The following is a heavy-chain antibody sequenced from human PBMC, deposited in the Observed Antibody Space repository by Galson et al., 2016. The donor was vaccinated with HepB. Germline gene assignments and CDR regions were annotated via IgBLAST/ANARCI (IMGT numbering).Heavy chain of an antibody. Sequence: SGAEVKTPGDSLKISCQGSGYSFTSYWIVWVRQMPGQGLEWMGSIYPGDSTTRYSPSFQGQVTFSTDNSISSAFLHWSSLKSPDTATYYCARRGNWKLDYWGQGTPVTVS. V-gene: IGHV5-51*01. CDR2: IYPGDSTT. J-gene: IGHJ4*02. CDR3: ARRGNWKLDY. D-gene: IGHD1-20*01. CDR1: GYSFTSYW.